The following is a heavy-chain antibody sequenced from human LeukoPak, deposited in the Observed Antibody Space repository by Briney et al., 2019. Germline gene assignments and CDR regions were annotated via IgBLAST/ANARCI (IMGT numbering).Heavy chain of an antibody. J-gene: IGHJ5*01. D-gene: IGHD3-10*01. V-gene: IGHV4-30-2*01. CDR2: ISDRGPA. CDR1: RGAITSGGYS. CDR3: ARSRQASGLLGS. Sequence: SQTLSLTCTVSRGAITSGGYSWNWIRQPPGKGLEWIGYISDRGPAYYNPSLKSRFTISVDRPKNQFFLAVTSVTAADTAVYFCARSRQASGLLGSWGQGTLVAVSS.